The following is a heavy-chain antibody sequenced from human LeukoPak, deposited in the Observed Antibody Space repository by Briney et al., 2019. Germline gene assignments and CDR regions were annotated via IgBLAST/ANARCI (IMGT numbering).Heavy chain of an antibody. D-gene: IGHD2-15*01. J-gene: IGHJ4*02. CDR3: ARALGGYCSGGSCYWGNYFDY. CDR1: GYSISSGYY. CDR2: IYHSGST. V-gene: IGHV4-38-2*02. Sequence: SETLSLTCTVSGYSISSGYYWGWIRQPPGKGLEWIGSIYHSGSTYYNPSLKSRVTISVDTSKNQFSLKLSSVTAADTAVYYCARALGGYCSGGSCYWGNYFDYWGQGTLVTVSS.